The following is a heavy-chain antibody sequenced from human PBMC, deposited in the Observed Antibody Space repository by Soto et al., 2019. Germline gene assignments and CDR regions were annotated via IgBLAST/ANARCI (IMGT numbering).Heavy chain of an antibody. CDR2: IVVGSGNT. CDR1: GFTFTSST. CDR3: AAFSIVVVPASGDYYYGIDV. D-gene: IGHD2-2*01. Sequence: SVKVSCKASGFTFTSSTVQWVLQARGQRLEWIGWIVVGSGNTNYAQKFQERVTITRDMSTSTAYMELSSLRPEDTAVYYCAAFSIVVVPASGDYYYGIDVWGQGTTVTVSS. V-gene: IGHV1-58*01. J-gene: IGHJ6*02.